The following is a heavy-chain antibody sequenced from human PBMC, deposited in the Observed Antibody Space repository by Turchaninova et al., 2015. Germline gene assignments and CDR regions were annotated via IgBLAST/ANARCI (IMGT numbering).Heavy chain of an antibody. D-gene: IGHD5-18*01. J-gene: IGHJ4*02. Sequence: QVQLQESGPGLVKTSETPSLTFSVSGYSISRGYYWGWLRQPPGTGLEWIGSIYHSGSTYYNPSLKSRVTISVDTSKNQFSLKLSSVTAADTAVYYCARHMKELWLFDYWGQGTLVTVSS. CDR3: ARHMKELWLFDY. CDR1: GYSISRGYY. CDR2: IYHSGST. V-gene: IGHV4-38-2*01.